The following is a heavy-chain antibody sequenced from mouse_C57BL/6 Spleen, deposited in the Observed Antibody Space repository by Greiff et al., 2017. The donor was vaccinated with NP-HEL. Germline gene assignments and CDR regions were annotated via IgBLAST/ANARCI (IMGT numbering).Heavy chain of an antibody. J-gene: IGHJ4*01. CDR1: GFTFSDYY. V-gene: IGHV5-12*01. D-gene: IGHD6-1*01. Sequence: EVMLVESGGGLVQPGGSLKLSCAASGFTFSDYYMYWVRQTPEQRLEWVAYISNGGGSPYSPDTVKGRFPIPSDTAKNTLYLKRRRLKSEDTAMYYCARGGIDAMDYWGQGTSVTVSS. CDR2: ISNGGGSP. CDR3: ARGGIDAMDY.